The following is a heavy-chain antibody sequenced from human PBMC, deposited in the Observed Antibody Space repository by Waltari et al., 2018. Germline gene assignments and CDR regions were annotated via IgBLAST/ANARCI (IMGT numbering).Heavy chain of an antibody. CDR1: GFTFNTYT. D-gene: IGHD6-13*01. CDR2: ISSTSSDI. CDR3: AGGYSSYYGMDV. J-gene: IGHJ6*02. Sequence: EVQLVESGGGLVKPGGSLRLSCAASGFTFNTYTMNWVRQAPGKGLGWFSSISSTSSDIYYADSVKGRVTISRDNAKSSLYLQLNSLRAEDTAVYYCAGGYSSYYGMDVWGQGTTVTVSS. V-gene: IGHV3-21*02.